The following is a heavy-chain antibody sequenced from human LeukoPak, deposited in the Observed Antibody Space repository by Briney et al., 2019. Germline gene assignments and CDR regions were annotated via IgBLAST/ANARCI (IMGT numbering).Heavy chain of an antibody. Sequence: GRSLSLSCAASGFTFSSYGMHWVRQAPGKGLEWVAVISYDGSNKYYADSVKGRFTISRDNSKNTLYLQMNSLRAEDTAVYYCAKDYIEDVWGQGTTVTVSS. CDR3: AKDYIEDV. V-gene: IGHV3-30*18. CDR2: ISYDGSNK. J-gene: IGHJ6*02. CDR1: GFTFSSYG.